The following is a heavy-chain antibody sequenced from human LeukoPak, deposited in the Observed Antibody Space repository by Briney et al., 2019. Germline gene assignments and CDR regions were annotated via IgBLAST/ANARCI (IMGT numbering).Heavy chain of an antibody. CDR1: GGTFSSYA. J-gene: IGHJ4*02. Sequence: SVKVSCKASGGTFSSYAISWVRQAPGQGLEWMGGIIPIFGTANYAQKFQGRVAVTRDTSTNTVYMELSSLRSEDTAVYYCARDGDRQSQQWLASPSVYWGQGALVTVSS. D-gene: IGHD6-19*01. V-gene: IGHV1-69*05. CDR3: ARDGDRQSQQWLASPSVY. CDR2: IIPIFGTA.